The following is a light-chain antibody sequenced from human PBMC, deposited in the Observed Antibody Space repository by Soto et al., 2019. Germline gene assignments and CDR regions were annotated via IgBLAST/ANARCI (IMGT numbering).Light chain of an antibody. V-gene: IGLV2-8*01. Sequence: QSALTQPPSASGSPGQSVTISCTGTSSDIGTYNYVSWYQQHPGKAPRLMIYEVTKRPSGVPDRFSGSKSGNTASLIVSGLLGEDEADYYCSSYAGGNNLVVFGGGTKVTVL. CDR1: SSDIGTYNY. CDR2: EVT. J-gene: IGLJ2*01. CDR3: SSYAGGNNLVV.